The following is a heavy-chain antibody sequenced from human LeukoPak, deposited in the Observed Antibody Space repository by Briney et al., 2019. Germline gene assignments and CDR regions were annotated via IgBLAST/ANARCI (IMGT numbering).Heavy chain of an antibody. V-gene: IGHV4-59*01. CDR1: GGSISSYY. CDR2: IYYSGGT. J-gene: IGHJ5*02. D-gene: IGHD3-22*01. Sequence: RSSETLSLTCTVSGGSISSYYWSWIRQPPGKGLEWIGYIYYSGGTNYNPSLKSRVTISVDTSKNQFSLKLSSVTAADTAVYYCARGPYYYDSSYNWFDPWGQGTLVTVSS. CDR3: ARGPYYYDSSYNWFDP.